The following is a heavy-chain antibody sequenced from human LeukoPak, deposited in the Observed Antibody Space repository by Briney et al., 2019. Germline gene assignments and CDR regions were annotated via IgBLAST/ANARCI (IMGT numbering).Heavy chain of an antibody. D-gene: IGHD3-22*01. J-gene: IGHJ4*02. CDR1: GGSISSGGYS. V-gene: IGHV4-30-2*01. Sequence: SETLSLTCAVSGGSISSGGYSWSWIRQPPGKGLEWIGYIYHSGSTYYNPSLKSRVTISVDRSKNQFSLKLSSVTAADTAVYYCARTFFPPYDYCDSSGYYFDYWGQGTLVTVSS. CDR2: IYHSGST. CDR3: ARTFFPPYDYCDSSGYYFDY.